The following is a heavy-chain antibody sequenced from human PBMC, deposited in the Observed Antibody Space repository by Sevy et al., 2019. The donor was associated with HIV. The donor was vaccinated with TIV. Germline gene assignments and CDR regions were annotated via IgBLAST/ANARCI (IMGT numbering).Heavy chain of an antibody. V-gene: IGHV3-43*01. Sequence: GGFLRLSCAASGFTFDDYTMHWVRQAPGKGLEWVSLISWDGGSTYYADSVKGRFTISRDNSKNSLYLQMNSLRTEDTALYYCAKDSGYSSGWNNFDYWGQGTLVTVSS. CDR2: ISWDGGST. CDR3: AKDSGYSSGWNNFDY. CDR1: GFTFDDYT. D-gene: IGHD6-19*01. J-gene: IGHJ4*02.